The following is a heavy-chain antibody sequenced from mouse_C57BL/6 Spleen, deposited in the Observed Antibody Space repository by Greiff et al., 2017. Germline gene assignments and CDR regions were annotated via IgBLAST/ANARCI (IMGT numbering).Heavy chain of an antibody. CDR2: IYPSDSET. CDR3: AGLIYYDYDGYAMDY. Sequence: QVQLQQPGAELVRPGSSVKLSCKASGYTFTSYWMDWVKQRPGQGLEWIGNIYPSDSETHYNQKFKDKATLTVDKSSSTAYMQLSSLTSEDSAVYYCAGLIYYDYDGYAMDYWGQGTSVTVSS. J-gene: IGHJ4*01. D-gene: IGHD2-4*01. V-gene: IGHV1-61*01. CDR1: GYTFTSYW.